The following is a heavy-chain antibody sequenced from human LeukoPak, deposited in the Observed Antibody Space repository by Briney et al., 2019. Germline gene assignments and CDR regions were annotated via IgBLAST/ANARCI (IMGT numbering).Heavy chain of an antibody. Sequence: GGSLRLSCAASGFTFSSYSMNWVRQAPGKGLEWVSYISSSSTIYYADSVKGRFTISRDNAKNSLYLQMNSLRDEDTAVYYCANALFARKYQLLTGYYGMDVWGQGTTVTVSS. J-gene: IGHJ6*02. CDR2: ISSSSTI. V-gene: IGHV3-48*02. CDR3: ANALFARKYQLLTGYYGMDV. D-gene: IGHD2-2*01. CDR1: GFTFSSYS.